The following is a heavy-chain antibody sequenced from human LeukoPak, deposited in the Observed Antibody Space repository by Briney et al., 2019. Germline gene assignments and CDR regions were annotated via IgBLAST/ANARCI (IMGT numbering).Heavy chain of an antibody. D-gene: IGHD2-2*01. CDR3: ASGSSTSGPYYYYMDV. Sequence: ASVKVSCKASGYTFTSYYMHWVRQAPGQGLEWMGIINPSGGSTSYAQKFQGRVTMTRDMSTSTVYMELSSLRCEDTAVYYCASGSSTSGPYYYYMDVWGKGTTVTVSS. CDR1: GYTFTSYY. CDR2: INPSGGST. V-gene: IGHV1-46*01. J-gene: IGHJ6*03.